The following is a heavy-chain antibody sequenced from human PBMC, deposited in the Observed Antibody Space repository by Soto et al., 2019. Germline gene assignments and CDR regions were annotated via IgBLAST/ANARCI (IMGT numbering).Heavy chain of an antibody. Sequence: PGGSLRLSCAATGFTVSRSMSWVRQAPGRGLECVSFIYSGGSTYYADSVKGRFTISRDNSKNTLYLQMNSLRAEDTAVYYCASGRGLLLASNWGQGTMVTVS. D-gene: IGHD1-26*01. V-gene: IGHV3-53*01. J-gene: IGHJ3*01. CDR3: ASGRGLLLASN. CDR2: IYSGGST. CDR1: GFTVSRS.